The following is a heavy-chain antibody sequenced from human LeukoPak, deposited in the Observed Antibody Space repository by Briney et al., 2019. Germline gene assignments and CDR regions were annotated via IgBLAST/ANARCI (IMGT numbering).Heavy chain of an antibody. V-gene: IGHV4-61*02. Sequence: KPSETLSLTCTVSGGSISSGSYYWSWIRQPAGKGLEWIGRIYTSGSTNYNPSLKSRVTISVDTSENQFSLKLSSVTAADTAVYYCAGVWFGELSSWFDPWGQGTLVTVSS. CDR1: GGSISSGSYY. J-gene: IGHJ5*02. CDR3: AGVWFGELSSWFDP. CDR2: IYTSGST. D-gene: IGHD3-10*01.